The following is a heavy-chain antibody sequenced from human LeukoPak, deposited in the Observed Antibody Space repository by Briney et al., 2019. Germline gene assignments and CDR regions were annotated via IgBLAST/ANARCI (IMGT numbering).Heavy chain of an antibody. J-gene: IGHJ4*02. V-gene: IGHV1-2*02. D-gene: IGHD3-9*01. Sequence: ASVKVSCKASGYTFTGYYMHWVRQAPGQGPQWMGWINPNSGGTNYAQKFQRRVTMTRDTSITTAYMELSRLRSDDTAMYFCARSPHILTGENFDFWGQGTLVTVSS. CDR1: GYTFTGYY. CDR2: INPNSGGT. CDR3: ARSPHILTGENFDF.